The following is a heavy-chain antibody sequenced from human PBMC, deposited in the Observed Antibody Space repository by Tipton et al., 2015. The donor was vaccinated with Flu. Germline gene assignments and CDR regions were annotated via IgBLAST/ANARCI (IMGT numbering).Heavy chain of an antibody. Sequence: SLRLSCAASGFTFSSYGMHWVRQAPGKGLEWVAVIWYDGSNKYYADSVKGRFTISRDNSKNTLYLQMNSLRAEDTAVYYCARDFLPPGEMATTGDAFDIWGQGTMVTVSS. CDR1: GFTFSSYG. CDR3: ARDFLPPGEMATTGDAFDI. V-gene: IGHV3-33*01. J-gene: IGHJ3*02. CDR2: IWYDGSNK. D-gene: IGHD5-24*01.